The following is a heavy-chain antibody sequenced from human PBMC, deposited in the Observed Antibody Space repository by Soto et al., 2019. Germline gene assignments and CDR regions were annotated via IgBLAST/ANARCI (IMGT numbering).Heavy chain of an antibody. V-gene: IGHV3-30*18. CDR1: GFTFSSYG. CDR3: AKDQFSHILTGIDY. J-gene: IGHJ4*02. Sequence: QVQLVESGGGVVQPGRSLRLSCAASGFTFSSYGMHWVRQAPGKGLEWVAVISYDGSNKYYADSVKGRFTISRDNSKNTLYLQMNSLRAEDTAVYYCAKDQFSHILTGIDYWGQGTLVTVSS. CDR2: ISYDGSNK. D-gene: IGHD3-9*01.